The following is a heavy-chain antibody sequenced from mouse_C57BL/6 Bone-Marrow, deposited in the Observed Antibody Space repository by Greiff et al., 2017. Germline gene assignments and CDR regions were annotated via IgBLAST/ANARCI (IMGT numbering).Heavy chain of an antibody. Sequence: EVQLQQSGPELVKPGASVKISCKASGYTFTDYYMNWVKQSHGKSLEWIGDINPNNGGTSYNQKFKGKDTLTVDKSSSTAYMELRSLTSEDSAVYYCATIYYGNPAYWGQGTLVTVSA. V-gene: IGHV1-26*01. CDR1: GYTFTDYY. CDR3: ATIYYGNPAY. D-gene: IGHD2-1*01. CDR2: INPNNGGT. J-gene: IGHJ3*01.